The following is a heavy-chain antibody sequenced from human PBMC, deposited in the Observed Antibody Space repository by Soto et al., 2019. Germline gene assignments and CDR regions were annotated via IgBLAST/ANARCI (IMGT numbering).Heavy chain of an antibody. J-gene: IGHJ6*02. CDR2: IIPIFGTA. CDR3: ARMIGDYEASYYGMDV. CDR1: GGTFSSYA. Sequence: QVQLVQSGAEVKKPGSSVKVSCKASGGTFSSYAISWVRQAPGQGLEWMGGIIPIFGTANYAQKFQGRVTITADESTSTAYMELSSLRSEDTAVYYCARMIGDYEASYYGMDVWGQGPTVTVSS. D-gene: IGHD4-17*01. V-gene: IGHV1-69*01.